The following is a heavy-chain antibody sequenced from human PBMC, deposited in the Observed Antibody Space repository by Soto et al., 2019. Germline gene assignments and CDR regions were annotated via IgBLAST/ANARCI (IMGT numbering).Heavy chain of an antibody. Sequence: QVQLVESGGGVVQPGRSLRLSCAASGFTFSSYGMHWVRQAPGKGLEWVAVISYDGSNKYYADSVKGRFTISRDNSKNTLYLQMNSLRAEDTAVYYCAKDSGQWLVLRYYYYGMDVWGQGTTVTVSS. D-gene: IGHD6-19*01. CDR1: GFTFSSYG. CDR3: AKDSGQWLVLRYYYYGMDV. J-gene: IGHJ6*02. V-gene: IGHV3-30*18. CDR2: ISYDGSNK.